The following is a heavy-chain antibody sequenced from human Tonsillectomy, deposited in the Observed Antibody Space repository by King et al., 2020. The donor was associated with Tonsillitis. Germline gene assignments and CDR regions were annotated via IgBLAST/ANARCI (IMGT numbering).Heavy chain of an antibody. D-gene: IGHD3-10*01. CDR2: INSDGSST. V-gene: IGHV3-74*01. CDR3: ARSRITMVRGVIGY. Sequence: VQLVESGGGLVQPGGSLRLSCATSGFTFSSYWMHWVRQAPGKGLVWVSRINSDGSSTSYADSVKGRFTISRDNAKNTLYLQMNSLRAEDTAVYYCARSRITMVRGVIGYWGQGTLVTVSS. CDR1: GFTFSSYW. J-gene: IGHJ4*02.